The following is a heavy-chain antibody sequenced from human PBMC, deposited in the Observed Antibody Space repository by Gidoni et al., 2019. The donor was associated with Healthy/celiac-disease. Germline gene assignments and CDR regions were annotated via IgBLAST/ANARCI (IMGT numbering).Heavy chain of an antibody. J-gene: IGHJ3*02. CDR1: GGTFSSYT. CDR3: ATGRLFDYDSSGSNAFDI. CDR2: IIPILGIA. Sequence: QVQLVQSGAEVKKPASSVKVSCKASGGTFSSYTISWVRQAPGQGLEWMGRIIPILGIANYAQKFQGRVTITADKSTSTAYMELSSLRSEDTAVYYCATGRLFDYDSSGSNAFDIWGQGTMVTVSS. V-gene: IGHV1-69*02. D-gene: IGHD3-22*01.